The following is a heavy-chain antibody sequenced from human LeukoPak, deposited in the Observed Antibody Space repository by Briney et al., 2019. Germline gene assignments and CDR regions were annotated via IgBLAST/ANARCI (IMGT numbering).Heavy chain of an antibody. CDR1: GGSISSGTYY. J-gene: IGHJ4*02. V-gene: IGHV4-61*02. CDR2: IYTSGST. Sequence: PSETLSLTCTVSGGSISSGTYYWSWIRQPAGKGLEWIGRIYTSGSTNYNPSLKSRVAISVDTSKNQFSLKLSSVTVADTAVYYCARGRVFNYYDRSGSYFDYWGQGTLVTVSS. D-gene: IGHD3-22*01. CDR3: ARGRVFNYYDRSGSYFDY.